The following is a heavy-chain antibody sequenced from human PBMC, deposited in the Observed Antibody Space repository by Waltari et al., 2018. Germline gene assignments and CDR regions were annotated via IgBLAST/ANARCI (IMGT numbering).Heavy chain of an antibody. V-gene: IGHV3-30*02. CDR1: EFTFSACN. J-gene: IGHJ4*02. D-gene: IGHD7-27*01. Sequence: QVQLVESGGGVVQPGGSLRLSCAASEFTFSACNMHWVRQAPDEGLEWVTLIHFDGNQKYYADSVKGRFTISRDNSKNTLFLQMNSLRVEDTAVYYCVKDWNWGFDYWGQGTLVTVYS. CDR3: VKDWNWGFDY. CDR2: IHFDGNQK.